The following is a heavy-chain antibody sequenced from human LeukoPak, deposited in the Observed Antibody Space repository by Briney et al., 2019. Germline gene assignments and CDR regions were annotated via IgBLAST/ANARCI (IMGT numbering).Heavy chain of an antibody. D-gene: IGHD2-8*01. CDR3: ARKNGHDF. V-gene: IGHV3-7*01. CDR1: GFTFSSYS. CDR2: IKQDGSEK. J-gene: IGHJ4*02. Sequence: HSGGSLRLSCAASGFTFSSYSMNWVRQAPGKGLEWVANIKQDGSEKYYVDSVKGRFTISRDNAKNSLYLQMNSLRAEDTAVYYCARKNGHDFWGQGTLVTVSS.